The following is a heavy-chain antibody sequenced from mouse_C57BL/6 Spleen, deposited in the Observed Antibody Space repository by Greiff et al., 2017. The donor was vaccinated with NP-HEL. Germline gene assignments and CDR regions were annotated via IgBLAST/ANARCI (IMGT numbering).Heavy chain of an antibody. V-gene: IGHV1-75*01. CDR1: GYTFTDYY. Sequence: QVQLQQSGPELVKPGASVKISCKASGYTFTDYYINWVKQRPGQGLEWIGWIFPGSGSTYYNEKFKGKATLTVDKSSSTAYMLLSSLTSEDSAVYFCASPFYGSSFYWYFDVWGTGTTVTVSS. CDR2: IFPGSGST. D-gene: IGHD1-1*01. CDR3: ASPFYGSSFYWYFDV. J-gene: IGHJ1*03.